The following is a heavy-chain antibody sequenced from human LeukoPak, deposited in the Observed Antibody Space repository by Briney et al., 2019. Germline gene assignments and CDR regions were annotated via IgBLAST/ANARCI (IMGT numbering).Heavy chain of an antibody. J-gene: IGHJ4*02. D-gene: IGHD4-23*01. CDR2: ISSSGSTI. CDR3: ARDPATVVTTYYFDN. V-gene: IGHV3-11*01. CDR1: GFTFSDYY. Sequence: PGGSLRLSCAASGFTFSDYYMSWIRQAPGKGLEWVSYISSSGSTIYYADSVKGRFTISRDNAKNSLYLQMNSLRAEDTAVYYCARDPATVVTTYYFDNWGQGTLVTVSS.